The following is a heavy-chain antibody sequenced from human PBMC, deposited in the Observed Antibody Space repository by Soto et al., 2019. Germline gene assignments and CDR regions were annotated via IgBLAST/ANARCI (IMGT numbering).Heavy chain of an antibody. CDR2: INSDGSST. J-gene: IGHJ4*02. V-gene: IGHV3-74*01. Sequence: EVQLVESGGGLVQPGGSLRLSCVASGFTFSSHRMHWVRQAPGKGLVWVSRINSDGSSTSYADSVKGRFTISRDNAKNTLYLRMTSLRAEVTAVYYCARVATVTYFDYWGQGTLVTVSS. D-gene: IGHD4-17*01. CDR3: ARVATVTYFDY. CDR1: GFTFSSHR.